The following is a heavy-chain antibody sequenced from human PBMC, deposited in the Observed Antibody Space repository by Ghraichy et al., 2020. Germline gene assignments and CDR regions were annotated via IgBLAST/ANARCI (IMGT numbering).Heavy chain of an antibody. J-gene: IGHJ4*02. CDR1: GYTFSSYY. CDR2: INPSGGST. CDR3: ARGQVKATTRGAFDY. Sequence: ASVKVSCKASGYTFSSYYMHWVRQAPGQGLEWMGVINPSGGSTNYAQKFQGRVTMTRDTSTSTVYMELSSLRSEDTAVYYCARGQVKATTRGAFDYWGQGTLVTVSS. D-gene: IGHD5-24*01. V-gene: IGHV1-46*01.